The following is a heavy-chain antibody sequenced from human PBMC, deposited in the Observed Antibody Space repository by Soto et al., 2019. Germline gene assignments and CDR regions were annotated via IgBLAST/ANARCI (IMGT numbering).Heavy chain of an antibody. Sequence: SVNVSCKASGFTFTSSTVQWVRQARGQRLECIGWIVAGGGTTNGAQKYEEGGTITRDMTASTAYMELSSLGSGETAVYYCAAGRLWLSYWGRGTLVTVSS. CDR3: AAGRLWLSY. D-gene: IGHD5-18*01. CDR2: IVAGGGTT. J-gene: IGHJ4*02. CDR1: GFTFTSST. V-gene: IGHV1-58*01.